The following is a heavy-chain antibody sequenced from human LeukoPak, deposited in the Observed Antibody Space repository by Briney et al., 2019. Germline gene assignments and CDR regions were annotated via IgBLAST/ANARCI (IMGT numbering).Heavy chain of an antibody. CDR2: ISYDGSNK. V-gene: IGHV3-30*03. Sequence: PGGSLRLSCAASGFSFTNYWMHWVRQAPGKGLEWVAVISYDGSNKYYADSVKGRFTISRDNSKNTLYLQMNSLRAEDTAVYYCARGRGTVDYWGQGTLVTVSS. D-gene: IGHD1-7*01. J-gene: IGHJ4*02. CDR3: ARGRGTVDY. CDR1: GFSFTNYW.